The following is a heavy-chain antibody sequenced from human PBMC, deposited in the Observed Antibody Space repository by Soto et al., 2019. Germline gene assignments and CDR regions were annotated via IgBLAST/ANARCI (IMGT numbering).Heavy chain of an antibody. Sequence: QITLKESGPTLVKPTQTLTLTCTFSGFSLSTSGVGVGWIRQPPGKALEWLALIYWDDDKRYSPSLKSRLTITKHTSKNQVVLTMTTMDPVDTATYYCAHRPKDAPHFDYWGQGTLVTVSS. CDR2: IYWDDDK. D-gene: IGHD2-15*01. CDR3: AHRPKDAPHFDY. V-gene: IGHV2-5*02. CDR1: GFSLSTSGVG. J-gene: IGHJ4*02.